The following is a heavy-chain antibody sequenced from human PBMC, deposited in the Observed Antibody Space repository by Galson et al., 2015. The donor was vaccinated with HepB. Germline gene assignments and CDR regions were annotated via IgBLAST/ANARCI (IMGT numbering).Heavy chain of an antibody. CDR3: ARGRSQSQCGGDCPEV. CDR1: GYTFTSYD. CDR2: MNPNSGNT. D-gene: IGHD2-21*01. V-gene: IGHV1-8*01. J-gene: IGHJ4*02. Sequence: SVKVSCKASGYTFTSYDINWVRQATGQGLEWMGWMNPNSGNTGYIQKFQGRVTMTRDTSISTAYMELSSLKSEDTAVYYCARGRSQSQCGGDCPEVWGQGTLVTVSS.